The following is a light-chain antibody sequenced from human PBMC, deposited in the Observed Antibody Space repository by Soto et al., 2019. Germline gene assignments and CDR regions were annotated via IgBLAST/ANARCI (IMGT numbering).Light chain of an antibody. J-gene: IGLJ2*01. CDR2: VNS. Sequence: QSVLTQPPSASGTPGQRVTLSCSGSSSNIGGNAVSWYQHLPGTAPKLLIYVNSQRSSGVPDRFSGSKSGTSASLAISGLHSEDEADDYCAAWDDKLNGVIFGGGTKLTVL. CDR3: AAWDDKLNGVI. V-gene: IGLV1-44*01. CDR1: SSNIGGNA.